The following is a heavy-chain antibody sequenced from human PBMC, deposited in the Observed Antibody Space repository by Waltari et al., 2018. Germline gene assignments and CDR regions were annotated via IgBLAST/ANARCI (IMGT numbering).Heavy chain of an antibody. CDR2: IYYSGKA. V-gene: IGHV4-38-2*02. Sequence: QVQLQESGPGLAKPSETLSLTCVVSGYSLSSGYYWCWIRQPPGKGLEWIGSIYYSGKAYYKPSLKSRAIISIDTSKNQISLNLTSVTAADTAIYYCARDRHYYFESSLGGRDSFDIWGQGKMVTVSS. CDR3: ARDRHYYFESSLGGRDSFDI. D-gene: IGHD3-10*01. CDR1: GYSLSSGYY. J-gene: IGHJ3*02.